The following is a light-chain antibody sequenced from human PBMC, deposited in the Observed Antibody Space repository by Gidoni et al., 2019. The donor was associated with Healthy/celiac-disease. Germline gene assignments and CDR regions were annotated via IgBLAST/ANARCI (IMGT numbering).Light chain of an antibody. CDR1: QSVNSN. CDR2: GAS. Sequence: EIVMTQPPATLSVSPGERATLSCRASQSVNSNLAWYQQNPGQAPRLLIHGASTMPTSIPARCSGSGSGTEFTLTISSLQSEDFAVYYCQQYNNWPPLTFXGXTKVEIK. CDR3: QQYNNWPPLT. J-gene: IGKJ4*01. V-gene: IGKV3-15*01.